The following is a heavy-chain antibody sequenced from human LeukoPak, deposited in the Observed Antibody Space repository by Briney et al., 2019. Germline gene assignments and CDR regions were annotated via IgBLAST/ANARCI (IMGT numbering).Heavy chain of an antibody. CDR1: GGSISSYY. J-gene: IGHJ2*01. CDR2: IYYSGST. V-gene: IGHV4-59*01. D-gene: IGHD6-19*01. CDR3: ARSNSSGWYYWSFGL. Sequence: SETLSLTCTVSGGSISSYYWSWIRQPPGKGLEWIGYIYYSGSTNYNPSLKSRITISVDTSKNQFSLKLSSVTAADTAVYYCARSNSSGWYYWSFGLWGRGTLVTVSS.